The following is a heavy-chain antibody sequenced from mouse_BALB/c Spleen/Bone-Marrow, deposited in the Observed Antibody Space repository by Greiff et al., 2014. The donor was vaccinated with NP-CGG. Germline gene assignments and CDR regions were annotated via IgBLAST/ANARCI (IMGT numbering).Heavy chain of an antibody. V-gene: IGHV2-6-1*01. CDR1: GFSLTSYG. J-gene: IGHJ1*01. CDR2: IWSDGST. CDR3: ARHYYGSSYWYFDV. D-gene: IGHD1-1*01. Sequence: VQLQQSGPGLVAPSQSLSITCTISGFSLTSYGVHWVRQPPGKGLEWLVVIWSDGSTTYNSAPKSRLSISKDNSKSQVFLKMNSLQTDDTAMYYCARHYYGSSYWYFDVWGAGTTVTVSS.